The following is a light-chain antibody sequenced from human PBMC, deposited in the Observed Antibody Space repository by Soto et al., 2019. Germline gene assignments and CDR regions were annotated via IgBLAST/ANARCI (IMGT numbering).Light chain of an antibody. CDR3: HQYGSSPYT. V-gene: IGKV3-20*01. CDR2: GAS. Sequence: EIVLTQSPGTLSLSPGERATLSCRASQSVSSSYLARYQQKPGQAPRLLIYGASSRATGIPDRFSGSESGTDFTLTINRLEPEDFAVYYCHQYGSSPYTFGQGTKLEI. CDR1: QSVSSSY. J-gene: IGKJ2*01.